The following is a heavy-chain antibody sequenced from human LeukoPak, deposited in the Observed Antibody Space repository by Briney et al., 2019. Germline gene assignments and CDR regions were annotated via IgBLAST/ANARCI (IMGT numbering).Heavy chain of an antibody. CDR2: IYYSGST. J-gene: IGHJ3*02. V-gene: IGHV4-61*01. Sequence: PSETLSLTCTVSGGSVSSGSYYWSWIRHPPGKGLEWIGYIYYSGSTNYNPSLKSRVTISVDTSKNQFSPKLSSVTAADTAVYYCARVGYSYDIGLGAFDIWGQGTMVTVSS. CDR3: ARVGYSYDIGLGAFDI. D-gene: IGHD5-18*01. CDR1: GGSVSSGSYY.